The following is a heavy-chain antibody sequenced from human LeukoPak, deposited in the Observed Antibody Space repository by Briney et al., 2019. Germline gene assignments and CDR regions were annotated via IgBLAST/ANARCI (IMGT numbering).Heavy chain of an antibody. CDR2: IDWDDDK. CDR1: GFSLSTSGMC. J-gene: IGHJ3*02. V-gene: IGHV2-70*01. D-gene: IGHD3-9*01. CDR3: ARTRYVLRYFDWLPDAFDI. Sequence: SGPTLVNPTQTLTLTCTFSGFSLSTSGMCVSWIRQPPGKALEWLALIDWDDDKYYSTSLKTRLTISKDTSKNQVVLTMTNMDPVDTATYYCARTRYVLRYFDWLPDAFDIWGQGTMVTVSS.